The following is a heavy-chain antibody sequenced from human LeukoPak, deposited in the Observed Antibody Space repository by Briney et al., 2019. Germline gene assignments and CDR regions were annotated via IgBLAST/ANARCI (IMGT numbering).Heavy chain of an antibody. CDR2: IYYSGST. CDR1: GGSISSGDYY. CDR3: ARLPGDLIYDFWSGYFDY. J-gene: IGHJ4*02. D-gene: IGHD3-3*01. Sequence: SETLSLTCTVSGGSISSGDYYWSWIRQPPGKGLEWIGYIYYSGSTYYNPSLKSRVTISVDTSKNQFSLKLSSVTAADTAVYYCARLPGDLIYDFWSGYFDYWGQGTLVTVSS. V-gene: IGHV4-30-4*08.